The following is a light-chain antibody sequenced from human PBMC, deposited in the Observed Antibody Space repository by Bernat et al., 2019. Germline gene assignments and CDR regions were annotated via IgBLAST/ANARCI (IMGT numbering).Light chain of an antibody. CDR3: QQYNNWPPWT. Sequence: EIVMTQSPATLSVSPGERATLPCRASQSVSSNLAWYQQKPGQAPRLLIYGASTRATGIPARFSGSASGTAFTLPISSLQSEDFVVYYCQQYNNWPPWTFGQGTKVEIK. J-gene: IGKJ1*01. CDR1: QSVSSN. V-gene: IGKV3-15*01. CDR2: GAS.